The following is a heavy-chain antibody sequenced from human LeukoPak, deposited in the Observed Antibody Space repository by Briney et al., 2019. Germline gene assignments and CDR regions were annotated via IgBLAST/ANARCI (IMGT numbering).Heavy chain of an antibody. D-gene: IGHD7-27*01. CDR2: ISSSSSTI. CDR3: AKEDLGPDAFDI. CDR1: GFTFSSYS. Sequence: GGSLRLSCAASGFTFSSYSMNWVRQAPGKGLEWVSYISSSSSTIYYADSVKGRFTISRDNSKNTLYLQMNSLRAEDTAVYYCAKEDLGPDAFDIWGQGTMVTVSS. V-gene: IGHV3-48*01. J-gene: IGHJ3*02.